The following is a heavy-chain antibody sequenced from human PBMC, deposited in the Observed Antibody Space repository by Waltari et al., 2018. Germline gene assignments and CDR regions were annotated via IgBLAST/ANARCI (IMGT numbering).Heavy chain of an antibody. V-gene: IGHV3-74*01. CDR2: RNMNGNRA. Sequence: RGSGRVVVGGSRRNMNGNRAGYADSVKGRFTIARDNAKDTLYLRRSSLRDEDMAVYYCARTSDNQYGSSGDNWDYWGQGTLVTVSS. J-gene: IGHJ4*02. CDR3: ARTSDNQYGSSGDNWDY. D-gene: IGHD3-22*01.